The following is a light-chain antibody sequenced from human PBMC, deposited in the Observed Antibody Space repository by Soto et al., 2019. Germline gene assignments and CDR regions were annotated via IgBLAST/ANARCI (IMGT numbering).Light chain of an antibody. V-gene: IGKV3-20*01. CDR1: QSVSSSY. Sequence: EVGLTQSLGTVSLSPGERATLSCRASQSVSSSYLAWYQQKPGQAPRLLIYGASNRATGIPDRFSGSGSGTDFTLTISRLEPEDFAVYYCQQYGSSGTFGQGTKVDIK. CDR2: GAS. CDR3: QQYGSSGT. J-gene: IGKJ1*01.